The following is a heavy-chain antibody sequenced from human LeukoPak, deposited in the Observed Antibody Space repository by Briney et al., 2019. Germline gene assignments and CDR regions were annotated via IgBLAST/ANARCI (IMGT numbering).Heavy chain of an antibody. J-gene: IGHJ4*02. CDR1: GFTFSSYW. V-gene: IGHV3-74*01. CDR2: IKSDGSST. CDR3: ARGAKNVRFLEWLSAEYFDY. D-gene: IGHD3-3*01. Sequence: GGSLRLSCAASGFTFSSYWMDWVRQAPGKGLVWVSRIKSDGSSTSYADSVKGRFTISRDNAKNTLYLQMNSLRAEDTAVYYCARGAKNVRFLEWLSAEYFDYWGQGTLVTVSS.